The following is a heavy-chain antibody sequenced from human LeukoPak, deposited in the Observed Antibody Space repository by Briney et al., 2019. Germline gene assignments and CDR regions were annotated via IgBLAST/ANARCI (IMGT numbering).Heavy chain of an antibody. V-gene: IGHV4-59*01. CDR1: GVSISSYY. CDR3: ARSGRYSSSWYLGYFDP. J-gene: IGHJ5*02. Sequence: SETLSLTSTVSGVSISSYYWSWIRQPPGKGLEWIGYIYYSGSTNYNPSLKSRVTISVDTSKNQFSLKLSSVTAADTAVYYCARSGRYSSSWYLGYFDPWGQGTLVTVSS. CDR2: IYYSGST. D-gene: IGHD6-13*01.